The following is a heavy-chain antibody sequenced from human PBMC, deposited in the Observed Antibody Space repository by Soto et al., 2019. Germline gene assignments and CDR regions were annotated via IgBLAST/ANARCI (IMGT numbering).Heavy chain of an antibody. CDR3: AREEYSSSAVRGFDH. CDR1: GGSISTYY. J-gene: IGHJ4*02. CDR2: IYYSGST. V-gene: IGHV4-59*01. Sequence: QVQLQESGPGLVKPSETLSLTCTVPGGSISTYYWSWIRQPPGKGLEWIGHIYYSGSTNDNPSLMSRVTKLVRTSKNQFSLQLRSVTAADTAAYFCAREEYSSSAVRGFDHWGQGPLVTVAS. D-gene: IGHD6-13*01.